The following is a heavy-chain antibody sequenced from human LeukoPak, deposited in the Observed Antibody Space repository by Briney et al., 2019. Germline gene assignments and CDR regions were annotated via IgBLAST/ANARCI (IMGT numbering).Heavy chain of an antibody. CDR2: INHSGST. Sequence: SETLSLTCTVSGGSISSSSYYWGWIRQPPGKGLEWIGEINHSGSTNYNPSLKSRVTISVDTSKNQFSLKLSSVTAADTAVYYCASTPSWDLDYWGQGTLVTVSS. D-gene: IGHD1-26*01. V-gene: IGHV4-39*07. CDR3: ASTPSWDLDY. J-gene: IGHJ4*02. CDR1: GGSISSSSYY.